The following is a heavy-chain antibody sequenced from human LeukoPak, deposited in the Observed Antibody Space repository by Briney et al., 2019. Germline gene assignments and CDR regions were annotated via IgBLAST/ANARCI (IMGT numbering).Heavy chain of an antibody. V-gene: IGHV4-59*01. J-gene: IGHJ4*02. CDR1: GGSISSYY. Sequence: PSETLSLTCTVSGGSISSYYWSWIQQPPGKGLEWIGYIYYSGSTNYNPSLKSRVTISVDTSKNQFSLKLSSVTAADTAVYYCARGLRKVYYYDSSGYYGLDYWGQGTLVTVSS. D-gene: IGHD3-22*01. CDR3: ARGLRKVYYYDSSGYYGLDY. CDR2: IYYSGST.